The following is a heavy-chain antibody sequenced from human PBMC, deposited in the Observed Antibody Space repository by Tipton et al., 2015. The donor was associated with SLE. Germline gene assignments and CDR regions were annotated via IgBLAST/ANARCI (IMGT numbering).Heavy chain of an antibody. CDR2: ISYDGSNK. CDR3: ATLWFGESHAFDI. D-gene: IGHD3-10*01. CDR1: GFTFSSYG. J-gene: IGHJ3*02. Sequence: SLRLSCAASGFTFSSYGMHWVRQAPGKGLEWVAVISYDGSNKYYADSVKGRFTISRDNSKNTLYLQMNSLRAEDTAVYYCATLWFGESHAFDIWGQGTMVTVSS. V-gene: IGHV3-30*03.